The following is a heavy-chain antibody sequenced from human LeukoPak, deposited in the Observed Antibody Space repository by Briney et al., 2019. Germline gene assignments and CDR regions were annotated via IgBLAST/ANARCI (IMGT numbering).Heavy chain of an antibody. Sequence: GGSLRLSCAASGFTFSSYWMSWVRQAPGKGLEWVANIKQDGSEKYYVDSVKGRFTISRDNAKISLYLQMNSLRAEDTAVYYCARDSWDYYGSGSYYRNYYYYGMDVWGKGTTVTVSS. D-gene: IGHD3-10*01. CDR1: GFTFSSYW. CDR2: IKQDGSEK. V-gene: IGHV3-7*03. CDR3: ARDSWDYYGSGSYYRNYYYYGMDV. J-gene: IGHJ6*04.